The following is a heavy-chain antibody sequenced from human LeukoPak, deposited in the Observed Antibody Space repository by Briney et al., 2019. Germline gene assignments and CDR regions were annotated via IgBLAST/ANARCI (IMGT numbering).Heavy chain of an antibody. CDR3: ARDRHDYDILTGYYNWFDP. V-gene: IGHV3-30*02. CDR2: IQNDGSNR. CDR1: GFTFSSSG. J-gene: IGHJ5*02. D-gene: IGHD3-9*01. Sequence: GGSLRLSCAASGFTFSSSGMHWVRQAPGKGLEWVAFIQNDGSNRYYADSVKGRFTISRDNSKNTLYLQMNSLRAEDTAVYYCARDRHDYDILTGYYNWFDPWGQGTLVTVSS.